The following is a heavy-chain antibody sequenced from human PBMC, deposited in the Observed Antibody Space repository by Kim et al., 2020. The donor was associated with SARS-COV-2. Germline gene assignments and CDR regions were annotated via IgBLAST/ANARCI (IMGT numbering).Heavy chain of an antibody. V-gene: IGHV3-30*02. CDR3: AKDGSYYYDSSGYYFFEY. D-gene: IGHD3-22*01. J-gene: IGHJ4*02. Sequence: KGRLTISRDNSKNTLYLQMNSLRAEDTAVYYCAKDGSYYYDSSGYYFFEYWGQGTLVTVSS.